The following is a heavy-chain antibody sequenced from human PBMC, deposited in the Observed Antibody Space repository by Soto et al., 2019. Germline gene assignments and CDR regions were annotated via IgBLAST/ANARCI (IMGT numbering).Heavy chain of an antibody. CDR2: ISWNSGTT. V-gene: IGHV3-9*01. CDR3: AKELGGYSYGYELDY. J-gene: IGHJ4*02. Sequence: EVQPVDSGGGWVQPGWSLRLSCAASGFTFDSYAMHWVRQAPGKGLEWVSSISWNSGTTGYADSVKGRFTISRDNAKNSLYLQMDSLRAEDTALYYCAKELGGYSYGYELDYWGQGTLVTVSS. CDR1: GFTFDSYA. D-gene: IGHD5-18*01.